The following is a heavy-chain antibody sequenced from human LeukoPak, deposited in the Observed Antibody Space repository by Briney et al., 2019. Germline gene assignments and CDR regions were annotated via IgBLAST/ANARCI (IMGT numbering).Heavy chain of an antibody. V-gene: IGHV4-59*02. CDR2: IYYSGST. Sequence: SETLSLTCTVSGGSVSSYYWSWIRQPPGKGLEWIGYIYYSGSTNYNPSLKSRVTISVDTSKNQFSLKLSSVTAADTAVYYCASGIVGAYLDYWGQGTLVTVSS. J-gene: IGHJ4*02. D-gene: IGHD1-26*01. CDR1: GGSVSSYY. CDR3: ASGIVGAYLDY.